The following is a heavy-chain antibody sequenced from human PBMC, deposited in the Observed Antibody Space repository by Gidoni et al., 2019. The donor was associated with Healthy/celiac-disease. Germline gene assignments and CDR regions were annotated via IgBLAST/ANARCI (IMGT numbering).Heavy chain of an antibody. J-gene: IGHJ4*02. CDR2: INQSGST. CDR3: ARGPNQVRGVITQRFDY. D-gene: IGHD3-10*01. Sequence: QVQLQQWGAGLLKPSETLSLTCAVYGGSFSGYYWSWIRQPPGKGLEWIGEINQSGSTNYNPSLKSRVTISVDTSKNQFSLKLSSVTAADTAGYYCARGPNQVRGVITQRFDYWGQGTLVTVSS. V-gene: IGHV4-34*01. CDR1: GGSFSGYY.